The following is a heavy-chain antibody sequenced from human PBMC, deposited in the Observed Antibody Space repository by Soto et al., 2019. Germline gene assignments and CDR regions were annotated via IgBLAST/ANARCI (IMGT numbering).Heavy chain of an antibody. J-gene: IGHJ4*02. V-gene: IGHV3-23*01. CDR3: ARIPFDHVWGTDRYSPNFDY. D-gene: IGHD3-16*02. CDR2: ITGSGRDT. CDR1: GFTFRNNV. Sequence: PGGSLRLSCAASGFTFRNNVLSWVRQAPGKGLDWVSGITGSGRDTYYADSLKGRFTISRDNSKNTLFLQMNSLRAEDTAVYYCARIPFDHVWGTDRYSPNFDYWGQGTQVTVSS.